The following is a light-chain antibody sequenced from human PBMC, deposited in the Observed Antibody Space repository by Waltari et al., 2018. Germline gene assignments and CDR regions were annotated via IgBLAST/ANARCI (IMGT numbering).Light chain of an antibody. J-gene: IGLJ3*02. CDR3: QSYDSSLSGWV. Sequence: QSVLTQPPSVSGAPGQRVTISCTGSSSNIGAGYDVNWYQQLPGTAPKLLIYGNSNRPSGVPDRCSGSKSGTSASLAITGLQAEDEADYYCQSYDSSLSGWVFGGGTKLTVL. CDR2: GNS. CDR1: SSNIGAGYD. V-gene: IGLV1-40*01.